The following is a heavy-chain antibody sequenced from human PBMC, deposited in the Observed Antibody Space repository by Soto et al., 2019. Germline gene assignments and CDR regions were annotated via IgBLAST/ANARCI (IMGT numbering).Heavy chain of an antibody. J-gene: IGHJ6*02. V-gene: IGHV3-30-3*01. CDR2: ISYDGSNK. Sequence: QPGGSLRLSCAASGFTFSSYAMHWVRQAPGKGPEWVAVISYDGSNKYYADSVKGRFTISRDNSKNTLYLQMNSLRAEDTAVYYCARVAGELEPKDSYGMDVWGQGTTVTVS. CDR1: GFTFSSYA. D-gene: IGHD1-1*01. CDR3: ARVAGELEPKDSYGMDV.